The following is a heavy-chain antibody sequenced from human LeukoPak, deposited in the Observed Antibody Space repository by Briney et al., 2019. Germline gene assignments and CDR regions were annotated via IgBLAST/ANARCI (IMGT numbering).Heavy chain of an antibody. CDR1: GFTFSDHY. CDR2: TRNKANSYTT. D-gene: IGHD6-19*01. CDR3: ARVVVAGTNYFDY. Sequence: PGGSLRLSCAASGFTFSDHYMDWVRQAPGKGLEWVGRTRNKANSYTTEYAASVEGRFTISRDDSKNSLYLQMNSLKTEDTAVYYCARVVVAGTNYFDYWGQGTLVTVSS. V-gene: IGHV3-72*01. J-gene: IGHJ4*02.